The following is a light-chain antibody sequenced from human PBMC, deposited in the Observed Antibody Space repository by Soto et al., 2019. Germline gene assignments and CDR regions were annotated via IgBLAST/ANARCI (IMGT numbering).Light chain of an antibody. Sequence: EIVLTQSPATVSLSPGERATLSCRASQSVGTYLAWYRQKPGQAPRLLIYDAFNRATGVPARFRGSGSGTDFTLTIIRLETEDFAVYYCQQYGSWPLTFGGGTKVDI. J-gene: IGKJ4*01. CDR1: QSVGTY. CDR2: DAF. CDR3: QQYGSWPLT. V-gene: IGKV3-11*01.